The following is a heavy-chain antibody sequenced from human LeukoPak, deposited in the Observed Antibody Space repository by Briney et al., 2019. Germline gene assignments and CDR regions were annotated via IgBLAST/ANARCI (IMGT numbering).Heavy chain of an antibody. CDR2: IYYSGST. CDR3: ARTLYYYDSSGPLLAFDI. D-gene: IGHD3-22*01. CDR1: GGSISSSSYY. V-gene: IGHV4-39*01. Sequence: SETLSLTCTVSGGSISSSSYYWGWIRQPPGKGLEWIGSIYYSGSTYYNPSLKSRVTISVDTSKNQFSLKLSSVTAADTAVYYCARTLYYYDSSGPLLAFDIWGQGTMVTVSS. J-gene: IGHJ3*02.